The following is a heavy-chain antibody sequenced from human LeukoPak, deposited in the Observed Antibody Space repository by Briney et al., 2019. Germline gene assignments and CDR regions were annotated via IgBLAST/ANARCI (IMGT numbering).Heavy chain of an antibody. V-gene: IGHV3-7*01. CDR2: ISHDGYST. Sequence: GESLRLSCVASGSYFNPYWMAWVRQAPGKGLEWVATISHDGYSTFYVDSVRGRFSISRDNALNSLFLQMSSLRVDDTAVYYCAREYYSSFDYWGQVALVTVSS. J-gene: IGHJ4*02. CDR3: AREYYSSFDY. D-gene: IGHD2-21*01. CDR1: GSYFNPYW.